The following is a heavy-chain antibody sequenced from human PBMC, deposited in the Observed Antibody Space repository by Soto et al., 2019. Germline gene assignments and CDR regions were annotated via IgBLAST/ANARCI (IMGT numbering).Heavy chain of an antibody. CDR3: ARPQVLISLHGAGWYFDL. CDR2: IWYDGSNK. J-gene: IGHJ2*01. D-gene: IGHD2-8*01. Sequence: QVQLVESGGGVVQPGRSLRLSCAASGFTFSSYGMHWVRQAPGKGLEWVAFIWYDGSNKYYADSVKGRFTISRDNSKNTLYLQMNSLRAEDTAVYYCARPQVLISLHGAGWYFDLWGRGTLVTVSS. CDR1: GFTFSSYG. V-gene: IGHV3-33*01.